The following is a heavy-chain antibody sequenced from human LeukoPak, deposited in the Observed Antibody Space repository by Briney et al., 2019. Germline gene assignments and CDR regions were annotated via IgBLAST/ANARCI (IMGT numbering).Heavy chain of an antibody. V-gene: IGHV3-49*03. J-gene: IGHJ3*02. CDR2: IRSKAYGGTT. Sequence: GGSLRLSCTASGFTFGDYAMSWFRQAPEKGLEWVGFIRSKAYGGTTEYAASVKGRFTISRDDSKSIAYLQMNSLKTEDTAIYYCATEYSVFAFDIWGQGTVVTVSS. CDR1: GFTFGDYA. CDR3: ATEYSVFAFDI. D-gene: IGHD5-12*01.